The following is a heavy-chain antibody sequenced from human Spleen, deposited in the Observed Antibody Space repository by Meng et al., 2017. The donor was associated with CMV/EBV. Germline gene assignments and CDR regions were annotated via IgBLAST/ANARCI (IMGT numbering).Heavy chain of an antibody. CDR1: GFTFSSYA. V-gene: IGHV3-30*14. D-gene: IGHD2-2*01. CDR3: ARGHCSSTKCYGLGPFGMNV. J-gene: IGHJ6*02. CDR2: ISYDGSNK. Sequence: GESLKISCAASGFTFSSYAVHWVRQAPGKGLEWVAVISYDGSNKYYADSVRGRFTISRDNSRNSLYLQMGSLRAEDTAVYYCARGHCSSTKCYGLGPFGMNVWGQGTTVTVSS.